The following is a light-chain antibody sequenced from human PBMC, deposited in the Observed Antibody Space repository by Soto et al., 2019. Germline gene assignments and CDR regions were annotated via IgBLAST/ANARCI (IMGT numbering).Light chain of an antibody. CDR2: DVS. V-gene: IGLV2-14*01. Sequence: QSALTQPASVSGSPGQSITISCTGTSSDVGGYNYVSWYQQHPGKAPKLMIYDVSNRPLGVSNRFSGSKSGNTASLTISGLQAEAEADYYCSSYTSSSTPYVFGTGTKLTVL. CDR3: SSYTSSSTPYV. CDR1: SSDVGGYNY. J-gene: IGLJ1*01.